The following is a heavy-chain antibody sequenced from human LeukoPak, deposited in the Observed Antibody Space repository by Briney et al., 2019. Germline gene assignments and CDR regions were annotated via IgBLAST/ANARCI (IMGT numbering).Heavy chain of an antibody. CDR3: ASLDFWSGYFDS. CDR2: INSDGSST. Sequence: GGSLRLSCAASGFTFSSYWMHWVRQAPAKGLVWVSRINSDGSSTSYADSVKGRFTISRDNAKNTLYLQMSSLRAEDMAVYYCASLDFWSGYFDSWGQGTLVTVSS. CDR1: GFTFSSYW. J-gene: IGHJ4*02. V-gene: IGHV3-74*01. D-gene: IGHD3-3*01.